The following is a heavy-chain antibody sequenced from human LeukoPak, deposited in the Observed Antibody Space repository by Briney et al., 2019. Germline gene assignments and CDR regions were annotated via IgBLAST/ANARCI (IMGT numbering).Heavy chain of an antibody. CDR1: GFSISSHY. CDR3: ARAGNPHYFDF. Sequence: PSESLSLTCTVSGFSISSHYWSWLRQSPGKRLEWIWNIYYTGSTTYNPSLKSRLAISIDTSKNQFFLTLNTMTAADAAVYYCARAGNPHYFDFWGQGPLITVSS. V-gene: IGHV4-59*11. J-gene: IGHJ4*02. CDR2: IYYTGST.